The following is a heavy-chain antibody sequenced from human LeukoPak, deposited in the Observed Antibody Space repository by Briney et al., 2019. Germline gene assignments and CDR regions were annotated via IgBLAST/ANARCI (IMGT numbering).Heavy chain of an antibody. CDR2: ISGNGFRT. Sequence: GGSLRLSCAASGFTFDDYAMHWVRQAPGKGLEWVSGISGNGFRTYYGDSVKGRFTISRDNSKNTMYLQMNSLRVEDTAVYYCAKDQAECSSSSCYERGFDYWGQGTLVTVSS. V-gene: IGHV3-23*01. J-gene: IGHJ4*02. CDR1: GFTFDDYA. D-gene: IGHD2-2*01. CDR3: AKDQAECSSSSCYERGFDY.